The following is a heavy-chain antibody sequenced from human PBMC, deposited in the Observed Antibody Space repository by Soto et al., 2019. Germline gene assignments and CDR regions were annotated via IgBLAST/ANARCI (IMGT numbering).Heavy chain of an antibody. J-gene: IGHJ6*02. V-gene: IGHV1-69*01. CDR3: ARAVWIGSPLMHFYGLDV. D-gene: IGHD3-3*01. Sequence: QVQLVQSGAEVKKPGSSVNVSCKASGITFSSYALTWVRQAPGQGLEWMGGIIPLLDTPHYAQKFQGRVTITADDSTSTAYMELSGLRSEDTAVYFCARAVWIGSPLMHFYGLDVWGQGTPVTVSS. CDR2: IIPLLDTP. CDR1: GITFSSYA.